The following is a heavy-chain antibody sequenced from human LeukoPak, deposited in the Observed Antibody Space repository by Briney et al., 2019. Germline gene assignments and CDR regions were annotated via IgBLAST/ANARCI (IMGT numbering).Heavy chain of an antibody. J-gene: IGHJ4*02. CDR1: GGTFSSYA. CDR3: AKDPPYGDYVLNLWGYLDY. V-gene: IGHV1-69*05. Sequence: SVKVSCKASGGTFSSYAISWVRQAPGQGLEWMGGIIPIFGTANYAQKFQGRVTITTDESTSTAYMELSSLRAEDTAVYYCAKDPPYGDYVLNLWGYLDYWGQGTLVTVSS. D-gene: IGHD4-17*01. CDR2: IIPIFGTA.